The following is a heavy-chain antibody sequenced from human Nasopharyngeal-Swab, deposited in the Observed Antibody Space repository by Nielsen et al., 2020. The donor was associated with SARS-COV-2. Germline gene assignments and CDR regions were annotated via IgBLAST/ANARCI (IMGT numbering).Heavy chain of an antibody. D-gene: IGHD4-17*01. J-gene: IGHJ3*02. CDR2: INPSGGST. V-gene: IGHV1-46*01. CDR1: GYTFTSYY. Sequence: ASVKVSCKASGYTFTSYYMHWVRQAPGQGLEWMGIINPSGGSTSYAQKFQGRVTMTRDTSTSTVYLELSSLRSEDTAVYYCARDPRGDYQGHDAFDIWGQGTMVTVSS. CDR3: ARDPRGDYQGHDAFDI.